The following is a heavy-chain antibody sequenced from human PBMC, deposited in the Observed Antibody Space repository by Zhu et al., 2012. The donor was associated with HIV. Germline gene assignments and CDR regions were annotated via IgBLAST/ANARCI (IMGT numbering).Heavy chain of an antibody. Sequence: QVQLQESGPGLVKPSETLSLTCTVSGGSITNNNYYWGWIRQPPGKGLEWIGNIYYSGNTYYNPSLRSRVTISVDTSKNQFSLKLSSVTAADTAVYYCARHVGGIRAGGTAYDLWGLAPWSLSRQ. CDR1: GGSITNNNYY. J-gene: IGHJ2*01. D-gene: IGHD6-13*01. V-gene: IGHV4-39*01. CDR2: IYYSGNT. CDR3: ARHVGGIRAGGTAYDL.